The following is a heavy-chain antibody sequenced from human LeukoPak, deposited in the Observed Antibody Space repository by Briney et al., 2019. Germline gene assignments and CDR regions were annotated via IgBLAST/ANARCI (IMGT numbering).Heavy chain of an antibody. V-gene: IGHV3-21*01. J-gene: IGHJ4*02. CDR1: GFTFSSYW. CDR2: ISSSSSYI. CDR3: ARDYYDSSGYYRFDY. D-gene: IGHD3-22*01. Sequence: GGSLRLSCAASGFTFSSYWMHWVRQAPGKGLEWVSSISSSSSYIYYADSVKGRSTISRDNAKNSLYLQMNSLRAEDTAVYYCARDYYDSSGYYRFDYWGQGTLVTVSS.